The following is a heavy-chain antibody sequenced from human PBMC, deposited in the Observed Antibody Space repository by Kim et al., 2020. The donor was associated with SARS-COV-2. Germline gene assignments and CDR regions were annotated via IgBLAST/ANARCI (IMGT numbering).Heavy chain of an antibody. CDR3: VKSGIAAAINNWFDP. J-gene: IGHJ5*02. CDR2: ISSNGGSK. V-gene: IGHV3-64D*06. D-gene: IGHD6-13*01. CDR1: GFTFSSYA. Sequence: GGSLRLSCSASGFTFSSYAMHWVRQAPGKGLEYVSAISSNGGSKYYADSVKGRFTFSRDNSKNTLYLQVSSLRTEDTAVYYCVKSGIAAAINNWFDPWGQGTLVTVSS.